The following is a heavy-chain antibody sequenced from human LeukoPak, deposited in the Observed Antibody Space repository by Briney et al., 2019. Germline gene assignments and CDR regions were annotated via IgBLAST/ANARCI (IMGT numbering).Heavy chain of an antibody. Sequence: GGSLRLSCAASGFTVSSNYMSWVRQAPGKGLEWVSVIYSGGSTYYADSVKGRFTISRDNSKNTLYFQMNSLRAEDTAVYYCASFRITIFGVVTPFDYWGQGTLVTVSS. J-gene: IGHJ4*02. V-gene: IGHV3-66*02. CDR3: ASFRITIFGVVTPFDY. D-gene: IGHD3-3*01. CDR1: GFTVSSNY. CDR2: IYSGGST.